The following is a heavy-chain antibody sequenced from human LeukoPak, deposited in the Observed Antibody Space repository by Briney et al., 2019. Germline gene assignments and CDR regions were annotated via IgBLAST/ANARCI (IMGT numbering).Heavy chain of an antibody. D-gene: IGHD2-15*01. V-gene: IGHV3-23*01. Sequence: GGSLRLSCAASAFTFSSYAMSWVRQAPGKGLEWVSAISGGGSTAYYADSVKGRFTISRDNSKNTLYLRMNSLRAEDTALYYCAKGGYCSRDSCYPNDYWGQGTLVTVSS. CDR1: AFTFSSYA. CDR2: ISGGGSTA. CDR3: AKGGYCSRDSCYPNDY. J-gene: IGHJ4*02.